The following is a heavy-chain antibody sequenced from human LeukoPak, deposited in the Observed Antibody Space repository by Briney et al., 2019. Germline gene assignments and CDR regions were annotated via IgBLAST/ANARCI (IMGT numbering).Heavy chain of an antibody. V-gene: IGHV3-30*18. Sequence: GGSLRLSCAASGFSFSTYGMHWVRQAPGKGREWVGVISNDGSNKDYADSVKGRFTISRDHSKNTLYLQMNSLRAEDTAVYYCAKDNGGWSYFDYWGQGTLVTVSS. D-gene: IGHD6-19*01. CDR2: ISNDGSNK. J-gene: IGHJ4*02. CDR3: AKDNGGWSYFDY. CDR1: GFSFSTYG.